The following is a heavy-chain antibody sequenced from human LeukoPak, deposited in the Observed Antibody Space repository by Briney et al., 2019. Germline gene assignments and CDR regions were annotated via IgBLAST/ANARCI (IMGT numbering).Heavy chain of an antibody. CDR1: GGSISSGGYS. V-gene: IGHV4-30-4*07. J-gene: IGHJ5*02. CDR3: ARDASIAARSWFDP. Sequence: SETLSLTCTVSGGSISSGGYSWSWIRQPPGKGLEWIGYIYYSGSTYYNPSLKSRVTISVDTSKNQFSLKLSSVTAADTAVYYCARDASIAARSWFDPWGQGTLVTVSS. D-gene: IGHD6-6*01. CDR2: IYYSGST.